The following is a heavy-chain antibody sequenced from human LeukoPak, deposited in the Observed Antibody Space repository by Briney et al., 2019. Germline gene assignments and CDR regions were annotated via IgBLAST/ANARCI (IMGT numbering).Heavy chain of an antibody. D-gene: IGHD3-22*01. Sequence: GGSLRLSCAASGFTFSSYAMSWVRQAPGKGLEWVSAISGSGGSTYYADSVKGRFTISRDNSKNTLYLQMNSLRAEDTAVYYCAKDISPYYYVSSGTLYWGQGTLVPVSS. V-gene: IGHV3-23*01. CDR3: AKDISPYYYVSSGTLY. J-gene: IGHJ4*02. CDR2: ISGSGGST. CDR1: GFTFSSYA.